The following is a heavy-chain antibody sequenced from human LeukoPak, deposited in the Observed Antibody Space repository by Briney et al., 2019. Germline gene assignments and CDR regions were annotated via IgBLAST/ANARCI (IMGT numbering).Heavy chain of an antibody. CDR3: ARDGGTHDGLDI. D-gene: IGHD1-7*01. CDR2: INYSGYT. V-gene: IGHV4-34*01. Sequence: SETLSLTCAVCGGSFSGYYWSWIRQPPGKGLEWIGEINYSGYTNYNPSLKRRVTISVDTSKSQFSLKLTSVTAADTAVYYCARDGGTHDGLDIWGQGTMVTVSS. J-gene: IGHJ3*02. CDR1: GGSFSGYY.